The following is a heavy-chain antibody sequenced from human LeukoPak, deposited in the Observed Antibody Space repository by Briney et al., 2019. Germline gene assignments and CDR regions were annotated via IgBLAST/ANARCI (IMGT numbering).Heavy chain of an antibody. CDR3: TKDPNGDYVGAFDP. V-gene: IGHV3-7*03. J-gene: IGHJ5*02. Sequence: GSLRLSRAASGFSFSSSWMSWVRQAPGKGLEWVANTNQDGSAKNYVDSVRGRFTISRDNAKNSLFLQLNSLRAEDTAVYYCTKDPNGDYVGAFDPWGQGTLVTVSS. D-gene: IGHD4-17*01. CDR2: TNQDGSAK. CDR1: GFSFSSSW.